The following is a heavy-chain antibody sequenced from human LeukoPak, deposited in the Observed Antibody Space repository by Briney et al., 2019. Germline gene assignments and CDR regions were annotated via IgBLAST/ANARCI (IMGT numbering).Heavy chain of an antibody. CDR2: ISGSTSFI. CDR1: GFTFSTYS. Sequence: GGSLRLSCVGSGFTFSTYSLSWVRQAPGKGLEWVACISGSTSFIYYSDSVNGRFTISRDNAKNSLYLQMNSLRAEDTAVYYCARAYTNGDYFDYWGQGTLVTVSS. V-gene: IGHV3-21*06. CDR3: ARAYTNGDYFDY. D-gene: IGHD2-2*02. J-gene: IGHJ4*02.